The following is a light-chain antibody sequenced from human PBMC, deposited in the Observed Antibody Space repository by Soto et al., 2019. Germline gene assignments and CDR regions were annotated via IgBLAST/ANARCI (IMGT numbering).Light chain of an antibody. Sequence: EIVLTQSPATLSVSPGERATLSCRASQVVGSNLAWYQQKSGQAPRLLIYGASARATGIRARFSGSGSGTEFTPTISSLQSEDFAVYYCQQYNKWPPVTFGQGTKLEIK. CDR3: QQYNKWPPVT. V-gene: IGKV3-15*01. J-gene: IGKJ2*01. CDR2: GAS. CDR1: QVVGSN.